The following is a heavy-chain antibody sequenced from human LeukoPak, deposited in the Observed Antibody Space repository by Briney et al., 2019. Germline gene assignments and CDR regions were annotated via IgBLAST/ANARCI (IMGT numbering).Heavy chain of an antibody. CDR3: ARDQRDYGKGGDYYYYYYGMDV. V-gene: IGHV1-2*02. CDR1: GYTFTGYY. CDR2: INPNSGGT. Sequence: ASVKVSCKASGYTFTGYYMHWVRQAPGQGLEWMGWINPNSGGTNYAQKFQGRVTMTRDTSISTAYMELSRLRSDDTAVYYCARDQRDYGKGGDYYYYYYGMDVWGQGTTVTVSS. J-gene: IGHJ6*02. D-gene: IGHD3-16*01.